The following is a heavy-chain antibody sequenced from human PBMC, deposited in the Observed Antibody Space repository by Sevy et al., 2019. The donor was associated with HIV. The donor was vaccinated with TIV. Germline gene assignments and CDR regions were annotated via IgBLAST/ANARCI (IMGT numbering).Heavy chain of an antibody. Sequence: ASVKVSCKASGYTFTSYAMHWVRQAPGQRLEWMGWINAGNGNTKYSQKFQGRVTITRDTSASTAYMELGSLRSEDTAVYYCARGEVVGASGFDYWGQGTLVTVSS. CDR3: ARGEVVGASGFDY. CDR1: GYTFTSYA. CDR2: INAGNGNT. V-gene: IGHV1-3*01. J-gene: IGHJ4*02. D-gene: IGHD1-26*01.